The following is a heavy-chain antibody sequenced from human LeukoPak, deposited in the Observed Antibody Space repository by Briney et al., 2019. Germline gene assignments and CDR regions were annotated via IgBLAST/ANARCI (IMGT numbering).Heavy chain of an antibody. CDR2: INPSGSSA. V-gene: IGHV1-46*01. J-gene: IGHJ5*02. CDR3: ARDNSVGETAWWFDP. Sequence: ASVKVSCKVSGYTLTELSMHWVRQAPGQGLEWMGFINPSGSSAAYAQKFQGRLTMTRDMFTSTDYMELTSLTSDDTAVYYCARDNSVGETAWWFDPWGQGTLVTVSS. CDR1: GYTLTELS. D-gene: IGHD1-26*01.